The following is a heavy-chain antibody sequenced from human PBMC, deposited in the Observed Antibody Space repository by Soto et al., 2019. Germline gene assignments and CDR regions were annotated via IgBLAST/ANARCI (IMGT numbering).Heavy chain of an antibody. J-gene: IGHJ5*02. CDR3: ARVGYDFWSGYSNWFDP. D-gene: IGHD3-3*01. CDR1: GFTVSSNY. CDR2: IYSGGST. V-gene: IGHV3-66*01. Sequence: GGSLRLSCAASGFTVSSNYMSWVRQAPGKGLEWVSVIYSGGSTYYADSVKGGFTISRDNSKNTLYLQMNSLRAEDTAVYYCARVGYDFWSGYSNWFDPGGQETLVTVS.